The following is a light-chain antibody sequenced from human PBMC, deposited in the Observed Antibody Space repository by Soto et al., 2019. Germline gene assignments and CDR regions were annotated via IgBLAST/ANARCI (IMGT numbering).Light chain of an antibody. J-gene: IGKJ1*01. CDR1: QSVSSN. CDR2: GAS. CDR3: QQYNNWPAGT. Sequence: EIVMTQSPATLSVSPGERATLSCRASQSVSSNLAWYQQKPGQAPRLLIYGASTRATGIPARFSGSGSGTEFTLTNSGLQSEVLAVYYCQQYNNWPAGTFGQGTKVDIK. V-gene: IGKV3-15*01.